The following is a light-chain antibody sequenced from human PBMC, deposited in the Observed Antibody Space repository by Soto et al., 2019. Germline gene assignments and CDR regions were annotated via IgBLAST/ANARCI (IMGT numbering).Light chain of an antibody. Sequence: EIVLTQSPATLSLSPGERATLSCRASQGVSNYLAWVQQKPGQAPRLLIYDASIRATGIPARFSGSGSGTDFTLTISSLEPEDFAVYYCQQRSNWITFGQGTRLESK. J-gene: IGKJ5*01. V-gene: IGKV3-11*01. CDR1: QGVSNY. CDR2: DAS. CDR3: QQRSNWIT.